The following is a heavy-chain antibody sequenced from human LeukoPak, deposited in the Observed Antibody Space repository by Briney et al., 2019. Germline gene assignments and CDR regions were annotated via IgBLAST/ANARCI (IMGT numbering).Heavy chain of an antibody. Sequence: ASVKVSCKASGYTFTGYYMHWVRQAPGQGLEWMGWINPNSGGTNYAQKFQGRVTMTRDTSISTAYMELSRLRSGDTAVYYCARGMFRITGTTANWFDPWGQGTLVTVSS. V-gene: IGHV1-2*02. J-gene: IGHJ5*02. CDR3: ARGMFRITGTTANWFDP. D-gene: IGHD1-20*01. CDR1: GYTFTGYY. CDR2: INPNSGGT.